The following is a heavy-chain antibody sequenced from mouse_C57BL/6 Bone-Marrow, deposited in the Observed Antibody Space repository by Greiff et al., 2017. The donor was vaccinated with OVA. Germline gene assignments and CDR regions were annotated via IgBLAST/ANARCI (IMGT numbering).Heavy chain of an antibody. J-gene: IGHJ3*01. D-gene: IGHD1-1*01. CDR2: IDPENGDT. CDR1: GFNIKDDY. V-gene: IGHV14-4*01. Sequence: EVQLQQSGAELVRPGASVKLSCTASGFNIKDDYMHWVKQRPEQGLEWIGWIDPENGDTEYASKFQGKATITADTSSNTAYLQLSSLTSEDTAVYYCTSITTVVGGAFAYWGQGTLVTVSA. CDR3: TSITTVVGGAFAY.